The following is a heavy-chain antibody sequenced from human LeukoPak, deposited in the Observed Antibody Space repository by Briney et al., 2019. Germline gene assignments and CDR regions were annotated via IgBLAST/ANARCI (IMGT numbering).Heavy chain of an antibody. J-gene: IGHJ4*02. D-gene: IGHD6-6*01. CDR1: GFTFSSYA. Sequence: GGSLRLSCAASGFTFSSYAMSWVRQAPGKGLEWVSAISGSGGSTYYADSVKGRFTISRDISKNTLYLQMNSLRAEDTAVYYCAKDRPYSSSPRPFDYWGQGTLVTVSS. CDR2: ISGSGGST. CDR3: AKDRPYSSSPRPFDY. V-gene: IGHV3-23*01.